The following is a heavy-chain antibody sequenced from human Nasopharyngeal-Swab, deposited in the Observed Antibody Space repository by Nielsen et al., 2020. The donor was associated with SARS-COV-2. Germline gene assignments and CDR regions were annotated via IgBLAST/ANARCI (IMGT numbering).Heavy chain of an antibody. CDR3: ARLRYYSSDY. J-gene: IGHJ4*02. D-gene: IGHD1-26*01. CDR1: EFTFNTYD. Sequence: GESLKISCAASEFTFNTYDMNWVRQAPGKGLEWLSYISSSSKTIYYADSVKGGFTISRDNAKNSLYLQMNTLRDEDTAVYYCARLRYYSSDYWGQGTLVTVSS. CDR2: ISSSSKTI. V-gene: IGHV3-48*02.